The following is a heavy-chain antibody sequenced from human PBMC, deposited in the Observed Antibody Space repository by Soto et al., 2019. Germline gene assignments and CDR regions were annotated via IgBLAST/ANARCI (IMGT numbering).Heavy chain of an antibody. D-gene: IGHD3-10*01. CDR1: GYSFTSYW. Sequence: GESLKISCKGSGYSFTSYWIGWVRQMPGKGLEWMGIIYPGDSDTRYSPSFQGQVTISADKSISTAYLQWSSLKASDTAMYYCERAFMVRGVLNWFDPWGQGTLVTVSS. CDR2: IYPGDSDT. V-gene: IGHV5-51*01. CDR3: ERAFMVRGVLNWFDP. J-gene: IGHJ5*02.